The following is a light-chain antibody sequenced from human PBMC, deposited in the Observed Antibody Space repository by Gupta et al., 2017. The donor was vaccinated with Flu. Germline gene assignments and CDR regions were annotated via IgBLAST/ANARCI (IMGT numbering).Light chain of an antibody. CDR2: EVS. CDR3: ASYAASYTWV. V-gene: IGLV2-11*01. J-gene: IGLJ3*02. CDR1: SSDVGGYNY. Sequence: QSALPPPPSVSCAPPRSVTISCTGTSSDVGGYNYVSWYQQHPGKAPKLMIYEVSKRPSGVPDRFSGSKSGNTASLTISGLQAEDEADYFCASYAASYTWVFGGGTKLTVL.